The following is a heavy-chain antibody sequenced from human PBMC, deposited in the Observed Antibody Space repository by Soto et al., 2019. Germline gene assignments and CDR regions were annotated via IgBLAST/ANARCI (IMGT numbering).Heavy chain of an antibody. CDR2: ISAYNGNT. Sequence: QVQLVQSGAEVKKPGASVTVSCKASGYTYINHGISWVRQAPGQGLEWMGWISAYNGNTNYAQKLQGRLTMTTDTXXNTASMELRSLRSDDTAVYYCARDVVGLQGNWFDPWGQGTLVTVSS. CDR1: GYTYINHG. D-gene: IGHD4-4*01. J-gene: IGHJ5*02. V-gene: IGHV1-18*01. CDR3: ARDVVGLQGNWFDP.